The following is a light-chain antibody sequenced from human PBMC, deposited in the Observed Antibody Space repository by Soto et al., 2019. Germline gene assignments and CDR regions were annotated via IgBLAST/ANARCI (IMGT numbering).Light chain of an antibody. CDR2: DAS. V-gene: IGKV1-5*01. J-gene: IGKJ1*01. CDR1: QSISGW. Sequence: DIQVTQSPSTLSASVGDRVTITCRASQSISGWLAWYQQKPGKAPKLMIYDASSLESGVPSRFSGSGSGTEFTLTISSLQPDDFATYYCQQYNTYRTFGQGTKVDIK. CDR3: QQYNTYRT.